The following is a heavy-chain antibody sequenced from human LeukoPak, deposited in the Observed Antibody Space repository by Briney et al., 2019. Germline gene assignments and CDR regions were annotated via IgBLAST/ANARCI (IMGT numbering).Heavy chain of an antibody. D-gene: IGHD6-13*01. CDR3: AREEYSSSLIDY. V-gene: IGHV4-4*07. J-gene: IGHJ4*02. CDR1: GGSISSYY. CDR2: IYTSGST. Sequence: SSETLSLTCTVSGGSISSYYWSWIRQPAGKGLEWIGRIYTSGSTNYNPSLKSRVTISVDTSKNQFSLKLSSVTAADTAVYYCAREEYSSSLIDYWGQGTLVTVSS.